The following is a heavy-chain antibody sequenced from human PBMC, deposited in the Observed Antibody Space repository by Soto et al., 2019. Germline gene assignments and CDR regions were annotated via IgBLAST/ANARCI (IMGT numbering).Heavy chain of an antibody. Sequence: LRLSCAASRLTFSSYAMSWVRQAPGKGLEWVSAISSSGASTYSADSVKGRFTISRDNSKNTLYLQMNSLRAEDTAVYYCAKGPTIFGVVISYSFYYGLDVWGQGTTVTVSS. V-gene: IGHV3-23*01. D-gene: IGHD3-3*01. CDR3: AKGPTIFGVVISYSFYYGLDV. CDR1: RLTFSSYA. J-gene: IGHJ6*02. CDR2: ISSSGAST.